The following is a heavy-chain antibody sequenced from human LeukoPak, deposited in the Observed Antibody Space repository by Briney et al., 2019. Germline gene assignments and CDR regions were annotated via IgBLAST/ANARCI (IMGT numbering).Heavy chain of an antibody. D-gene: IGHD3-10*01. CDR1: GYTFTSYG. Sequence: ASVKVSCKASGYTFTSYGISWVRQAPGQGLEWMGWISGYNGNTNYAQKLQGRVTMTTDTSTSTAYMELRSLRSDDTAVYYCARLPDAYYYGSGSYSSYYYYMDVWGKGTTVTISS. CDR3: ARLPDAYYYGSGSYSSYYYYMDV. V-gene: IGHV1-18*01. J-gene: IGHJ6*03. CDR2: ISGYNGNT.